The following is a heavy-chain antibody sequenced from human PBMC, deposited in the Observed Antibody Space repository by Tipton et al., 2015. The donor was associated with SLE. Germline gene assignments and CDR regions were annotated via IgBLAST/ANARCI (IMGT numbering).Heavy chain of an antibody. CDR2: IRYDGSNK. CDR1: GFTFSSYG. Sequence: GSLRLSCAASGFTFSSYGMHWVRQAPGKGLEWVAFIRYDGSNKYYADSVKGRFTISRDNSKNTLYLQMNSLRAEDTAVYYCAKDARRTPYYCDYWGQGTLVTVSS. J-gene: IGHJ4*02. CDR3: AKDARRTPYYCDY. V-gene: IGHV3-30*02.